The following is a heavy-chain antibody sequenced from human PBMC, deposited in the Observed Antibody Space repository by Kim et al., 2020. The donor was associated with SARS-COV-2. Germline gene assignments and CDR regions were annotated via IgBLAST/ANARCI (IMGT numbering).Heavy chain of an antibody. CDR3: ARDDRYCSGGSCYSMTPIDY. Sequence: RFTISRDNSKNTLYLQMNSLRAEDTAVYYCARDDRYCSGGSCYSMTPIDYWGQGTLVTVSS. V-gene: IGHV3-30*07. D-gene: IGHD2-15*01. J-gene: IGHJ4*02.